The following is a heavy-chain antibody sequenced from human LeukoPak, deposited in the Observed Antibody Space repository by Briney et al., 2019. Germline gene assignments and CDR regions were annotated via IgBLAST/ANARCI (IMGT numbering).Heavy chain of an antibody. CDR3: ARGVFGELLPDYYYYGMDV. V-gene: IGHV1-69*06. CDR2: IIPIFGTA. D-gene: IGHD3-10*02. J-gene: IGHJ6*02. CDR1: GGTFSSYA. Sequence: SVKVSCKASGGTFSSYAISWVRQAPGQGLEWMGGIIPIFGTANYAQKFQGRVTITADKSTSTAYMELSSLRSEDTAVHYCARGVFGELLPDYYYYGMDVWGQGTTVTVSS.